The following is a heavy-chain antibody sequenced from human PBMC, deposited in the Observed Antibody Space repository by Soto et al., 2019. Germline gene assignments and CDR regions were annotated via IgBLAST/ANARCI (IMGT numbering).Heavy chain of an antibody. Sequence: GGSLRLSCAASGFTFDDYAMHWVRQVPGKGLEWVSGINWNSGSIGYGDSVKGRFTISRDNAKNSLHLQMNSLSAEDTAFYYCVKDESINWYSGHFRHWGQGTLVTVSS. CDR3: VKDESINWYSGHFRH. J-gene: IGHJ1*01. V-gene: IGHV3-9*01. CDR2: INWNSGSI. D-gene: IGHD6-13*01. CDR1: GFTFDDYA.